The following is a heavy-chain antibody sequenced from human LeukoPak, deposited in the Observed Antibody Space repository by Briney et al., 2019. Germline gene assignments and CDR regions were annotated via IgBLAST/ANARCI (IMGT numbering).Heavy chain of an antibody. V-gene: IGHV3-23*01. CDR1: GFTFSSYA. D-gene: IGHD3-3*01. J-gene: IGHJ6*03. CDR2: ISGSGGST. Sequence: PGGSLRLSCAASGFTFSSYAMSWVRQAPGKGLEWVSAISGSGGSTYYADSVKGRFTISRDNSKNTLYLQMNSLRAEDTAVYYCAKAEVGGSLRGYDFWSGNYYMDVWGKGTTVTVSS. CDR3: AKAEVGGSLRGYDFWSGNYYMDV.